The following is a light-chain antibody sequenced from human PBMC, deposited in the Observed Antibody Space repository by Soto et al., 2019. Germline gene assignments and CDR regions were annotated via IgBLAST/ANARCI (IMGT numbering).Light chain of an antibody. J-gene: IGLJ1*01. Sequence: SYELTQPPSVSVAPGKTARITCGGNNIGSKSVQWYQQKPGQAPVLVIYYDSDQPSGIPERFSGSHSGNTATLTISRVEAGDHADSYCQVMAISIDHYVFVNEMTLTVL. V-gene: IGLV3-21*04. CDR3: QVMAISIDHYV. CDR2: YDS. CDR1: NIGSKS.